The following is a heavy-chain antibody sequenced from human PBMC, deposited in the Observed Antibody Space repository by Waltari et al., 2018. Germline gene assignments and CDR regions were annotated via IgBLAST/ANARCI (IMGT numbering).Heavy chain of an antibody. CDR3: VTALGDRSSASRPFDV. CDR1: GYRFTDYY. V-gene: IGHV1-69-2*01. Sequence: EVQLLQSGTELKNPGSTVQISCQVSGYRFTDYYLHWVQQAPGKGPQWMGLVDPEDGETIYAERFQGRVTITADTSTETAFMELSSLTSDDTAVYYCVTALGDRSSASRPFDVWGLGTLITVSS. CDR2: VDPEDGET. J-gene: IGHJ3*01. D-gene: IGHD3-10*01.